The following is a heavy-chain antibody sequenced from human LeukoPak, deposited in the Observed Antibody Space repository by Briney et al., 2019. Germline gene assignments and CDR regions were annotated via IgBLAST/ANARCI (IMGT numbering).Heavy chain of an antibody. J-gene: IGHJ4*02. V-gene: IGHV1-69*04. CDR3: AKEGGGTGVFDY. CDR2: IIPMLGIA. CDR1: GGTFSSYA. D-gene: IGHD3-16*01. Sequence: GASVKVSCKASGGTFSSYAISWVRQAPGQGLEWMGRIIPMLGIANYAQKFQGRVTITADKSTSTAYMELRSLRSDTAVYYCAKEGGGTGVFDYWGQGTLVTVAS.